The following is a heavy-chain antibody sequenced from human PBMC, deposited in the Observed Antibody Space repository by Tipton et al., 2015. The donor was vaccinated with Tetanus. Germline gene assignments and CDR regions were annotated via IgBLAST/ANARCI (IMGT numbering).Heavy chain of an antibody. CDR1: GGSISSYY. J-gene: IGHJ5*02. Sequence: GLVKPSETLSLTCTVSGGSISSYYWSWIRQPPGKGLEWIGYIYYSGSTNYNPSLKSRVTISVDTSKNQFSLKLSSVTAADTAVYYCASSHYDFWSGYLNWFDPWGQGTLVTVSS. CDR3: ASSHYDFWSGYLNWFDP. V-gene: IGHV4-59*08. CDR2: IYYSGST. D-gene: IGHD3-3*01.